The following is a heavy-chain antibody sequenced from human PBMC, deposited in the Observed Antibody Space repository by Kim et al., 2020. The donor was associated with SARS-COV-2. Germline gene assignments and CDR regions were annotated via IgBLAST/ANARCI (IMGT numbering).Heavy chain of an antibody. CDR2: IYYSGST. CDR1: GGSISSYY. J-gene: IGHJ6*02. CDR3: ARVQMGGDSHYYYYYGMDV. Sequence: SETLSLTCTVSGGSISSYYWSWIRQPPGKGLEWIGYIYYSGSTNYNPSLKSRVTISVDTSKNQFSLKLSSVTAADTAVYYCARVQMGGDSHYYYYYGMDVWGQGTTVTVSS. D-gene: IGHD2-21*02. V-gene: IGHV4-59*01.